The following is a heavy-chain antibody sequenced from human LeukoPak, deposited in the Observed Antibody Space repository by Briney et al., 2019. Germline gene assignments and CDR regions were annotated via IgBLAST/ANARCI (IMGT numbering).Heavy chain of an antibody. V-gene: IGHV4-28*05. Sequence: SETLSLTCAVSGDSISSSNWWGWIRQPPGKGLEWIGYMYSSGSFYYKPSLRGRVTMSVDTSKNQFSLKLSSVTAADTAVYYCARVTGYMIEDYFDYWGQGTLVTVSS. CDR2: MYSSGSF. CDR3: ARVTGYMIEDYFDY. D-gene: IGHD3-22*01. J-gene: IGHJ4*02. CDR1: GDSISSSNW.